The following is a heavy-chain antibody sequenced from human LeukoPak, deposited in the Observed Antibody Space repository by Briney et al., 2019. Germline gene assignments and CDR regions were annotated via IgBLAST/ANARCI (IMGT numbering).Heavy chain of an antibody. CDR3: ARDTSSSWYYFDH. D-gene: IGHD6-13*01. CDR1: GFTFRNYG. CDR2: IWSDGSTK. Sequence: PGGSLRLSCAASGFTFRNYGMHWVRQAPGKGLEWVAVIWSDGSTKYYAESVQGRFTISRDTSKNRLYLQLNRLRVEDTAVFYCARDTSSSWYYFDHWGQGTLVTVSS. J-gene: IGHJ4*02. V-gene: IGHV3-33*01.